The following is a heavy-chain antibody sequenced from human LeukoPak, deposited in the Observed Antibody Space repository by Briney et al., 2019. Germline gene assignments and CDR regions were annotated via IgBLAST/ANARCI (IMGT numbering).Heavy chain of an antibody. CDR3: ARQRGYHYDSTTNRFSDL. D-gene: IGHD3-22*01. J-gene: IGHJ5*02. CDR2: IYYSGTT. Sequence: SETLSLTCTVSGGSISSSSYYGGWIRQAPGKGLEWIGSIYYSGTTYYNPSLKSRVTISVDTSKNQFSLKLNSVTAADTAVYYCARQRGYHYDSTTNRFSDLWGQGTRVTVSS. CDR1: GGSISSSSYY. V-gene: IGHV4-39*01.